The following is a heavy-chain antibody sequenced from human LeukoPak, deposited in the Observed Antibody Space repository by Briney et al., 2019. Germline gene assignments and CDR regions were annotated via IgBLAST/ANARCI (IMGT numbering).Heavy chain of an antibody. Sequence: SQTLSLTCTVSGGSISSGGYYWSWIRQHPGKGLEWIGYSYYSGSTYYNPSLKSRVTISVDTSKNQFSLKLSPVTAADTAVYYCARTNYYDSSGKTVWFDPWGQGTLVTVSS. CDR3: ARTNYYDSSGKTVWFDP. V-gene: IGHV4-31*03. CDR2: SYYSGST. J-gene: IGHJ5*02. D-gene: IGHD3-22*01. CDR1: GGSISSGGYY.